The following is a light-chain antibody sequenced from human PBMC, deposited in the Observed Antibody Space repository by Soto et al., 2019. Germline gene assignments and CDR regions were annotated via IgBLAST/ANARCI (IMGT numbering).Light chain of an antibody. CDR3: NSQTTSGIRV. J-gene: IGLJ1*01. CDR1: STDVGDSNH. V-gene: IGLV2-14*01. CDR2: EVS. Sequence: QSALTQPASVSGSPGQSITISCTGTSTDVGDSNHVSWYQHHPGKAPKLIIYEVSYRPSGVSNRFSGSKSAYTASLTISGLQAEDEADYYCNSQTTSGIRVFGTGTTLTVL.